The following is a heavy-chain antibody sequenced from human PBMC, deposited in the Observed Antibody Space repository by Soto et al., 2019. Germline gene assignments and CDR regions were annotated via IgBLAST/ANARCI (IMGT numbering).Heavy chain of an antibody. V-gene: IGHV3-21*01. CDR1: GFAFNSHR. J-gene: IGHJ6*02. CDR2: ISISSGYI. Sequence: PGGSLRLSCAPSGFAFNSHRMTWLHHTPGQALERVPSISISSGYIYYADSVRGRFTISRDNAKNSLSLEMNSLRVDDTAVYFCARAPLLSSRHVNSLYYYGMDVWGPGTTVAVSS. CDR3: ARAPLLSSRHVNSLYYYGMDV. D-gene: IGHD3-16*02.